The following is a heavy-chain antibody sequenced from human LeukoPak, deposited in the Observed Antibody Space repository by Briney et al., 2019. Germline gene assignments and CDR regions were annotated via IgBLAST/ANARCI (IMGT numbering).Heavy chain of an antibody. V-gene: IGHV3-7*03. CDR3: ARDGYSSSWYPLDAFDN. Sequence: GGSLTLSCAASGFTFSIYWMGRVRQAPGKGLEWVVNIKQDGSEKYYVDSVKGRFTISRDNAKNSLYLQMNSLRAEDTAVYYCARDGYSSSWYPLDAFDNWGQGTMVTVSS. D-gene: IGHD6-13*01. CDR2: IKQDGSEK. CDR1: GFTFSIYW. J-gene: IGHJ3*02.